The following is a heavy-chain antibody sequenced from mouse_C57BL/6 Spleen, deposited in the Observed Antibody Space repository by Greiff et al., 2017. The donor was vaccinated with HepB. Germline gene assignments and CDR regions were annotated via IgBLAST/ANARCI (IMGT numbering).Heavy chain of an antibody. CDR2: IYPSDSET. J-gene: IGHJ4*01. V-gene: IGHV1-61*01. CDR1: GYTFTSYW. CDR3: AREVYRNPYALGY. Sequence: QVQLQQPGAELVRPGSSVKLSCKASGYTFTSYWMDWVKQRPGQGLEWIGNIYPSDSETHYNQKFKDKATLTVDKSSSTAYMQLSSLTSEDSAVYYCAREVYRNPYALGYRGQRTTVT. D-gene: IGHD2-5*01.